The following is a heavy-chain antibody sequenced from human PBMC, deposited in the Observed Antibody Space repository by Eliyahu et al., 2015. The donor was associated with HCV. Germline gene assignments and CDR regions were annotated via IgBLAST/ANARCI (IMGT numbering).Heavy chain of an antibody. Sequence: QVQLQESGPGLVKPSQTLSLTCTVSGGSISSGXYYWSWIRQPPGKGLEWIGYIYYSGSTYYNPSLKSRVTISVDTSKNQFSLKLSSVTAADTAVYYCARANMVRGYLNRDDYYYGMDVWGQGTTVTVSS. CDR1: GGSISSGXYY. CDR3: ARANMVRGYLNRDDYYYGMDV. CDR2: IYYSGST. J-gene: IGHJ6*02. V-gene: IGHV4-30-4*01. D-gene: IGHD3-10*01.